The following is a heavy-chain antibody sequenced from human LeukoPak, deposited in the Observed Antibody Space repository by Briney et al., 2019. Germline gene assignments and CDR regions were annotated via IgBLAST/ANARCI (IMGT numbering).Heavy chain of an antibody. CDR3: AKVGTSLSETLADY. Sequence: GGSLRLSCAASGFTFSSYSMNWVRQAPGKGLEWVSAISGNGGSTYYADSVKGRFTISRDNSKNTLYLQMNSLRAEDTAVYYCAKVGTSLSETLADYWGQGTLVTVSS. J-gene: IGHJ4*02. CDR2: ISGNGGST. D-gene: IGHD2-2*01. CDR1: GFTFSSYS. V-gene: IGHV3-23*01.